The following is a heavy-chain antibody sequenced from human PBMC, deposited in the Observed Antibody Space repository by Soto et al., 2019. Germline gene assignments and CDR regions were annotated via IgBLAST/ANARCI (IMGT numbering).Heavy chain of an antibody. Sequence: GESLKISCAASGFTFSSYGMHWVRQAPGKGLEWVAVIWYDGSNKYYADSVKGRFTISRDNSKNTLYLQMNSLRAEDTAVYYCARDTLGYCSGVCYYGMDVWGQGTTVTV. D-gene: IGHD2-15*01. CDR1: GFTFSSYG. V-gene: IGHV3-33*01. CDR2: IWYDGSNK. J-gene: IGHJ6*02. CDR3: ARDTLGYCSGVCYYGMDV.